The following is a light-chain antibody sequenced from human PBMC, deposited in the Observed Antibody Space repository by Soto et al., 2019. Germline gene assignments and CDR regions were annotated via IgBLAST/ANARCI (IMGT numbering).Light chain of an antibody. CDR3: QSYXSSFYV. Sequence: QSVLTQPPSVSGAPGQRVTISCTGSSSNIGAGYDVHWYQQLPGTAPKLLIYGNSNRPSGVPDRFSGSKSGTSASLAITGLQAEDEADYYCQSYXSSFYVFGTGTKVTVL. CDR1: SSNIGAGYD. J-gene: IGLJ1*01. CDR2: GNS. V-gene: IGLV1-40*01.